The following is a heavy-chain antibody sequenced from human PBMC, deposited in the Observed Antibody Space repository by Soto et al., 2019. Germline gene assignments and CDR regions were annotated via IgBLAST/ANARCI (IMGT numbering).Heavy chain of an antibody. V-gene: IGHV4-31*03. Sequence: QVQLQESGPGLVEASQTLSLTCTVSGATISSGGFYWSWIRQRPGKGLEWIGHIYYTGSTYYNPSLNRRVTISVDMSTNQFSLKLRSVTAADTAKYFCARDDSFYGEPGYGMNVWGQGTTVTVSS. CDR2: IYYTGST. CDR1: GATISSGGFY. D-gene: IGHD4-17*01. CDR3: ARDDSFYGEPGYGMNV. J-gene: IGHJ6*02.